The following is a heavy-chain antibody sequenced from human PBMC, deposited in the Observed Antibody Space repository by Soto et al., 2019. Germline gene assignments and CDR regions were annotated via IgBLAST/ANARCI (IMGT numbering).Heavy chain of an antibody. CDR2: ISQDGTDT. CDR3: ARDTLFYGDYDQNYWYCDL. Sequence: PVNILEWVASISQDGTDTDYVDSVKGRFAISRDNPKNSLYLQMNSLRADGKAVYYCARDTLFYGDYDQNYWYCDLQGSGIRVT. V-gene: IGHV3-7*01. D-gene: IGHD4-17*01. J-gene: IGHJ2*01.